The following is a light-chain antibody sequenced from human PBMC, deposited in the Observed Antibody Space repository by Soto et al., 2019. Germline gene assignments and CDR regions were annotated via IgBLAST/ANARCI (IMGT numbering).Light chain of an antibody. CDR3: QQSSGIPYT. J-gene: IGKJ2*01. CDR1: QDISNY. CDR2: DAS. Sequence: DIQMTQSPSSLSASVGDRVTITCQASQDISNYLNWYQQKPGKAPKLLIYDASNLETGVPSRFSGSGSGTDFTFTISSLQPEDFATYYCQQSSGIPYTFGQGTKLEIK. V-gene: IGKV1-33*01.